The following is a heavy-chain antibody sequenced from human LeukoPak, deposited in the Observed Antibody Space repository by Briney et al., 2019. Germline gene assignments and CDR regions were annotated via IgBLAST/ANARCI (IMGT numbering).Heavy chain of an antibody. J-gene: IGHJ6*02. Sequence: GGSLRLSCAASGFTFINAWMSWVRQAPGKGLEWVAVIWYDGSNKYYADSVKGRFTISRDNSKNTLYLQMNSLRAEDTAVYYCARDRAGYGMDVWGQGTTVTVSS. CDR3: ARDRAGYGMDV. CDR1: GFTFINAW. V-gene: IGHV3-33*08. D-gene: IGHD3-10*01. CDR2: IWYDGSNK.